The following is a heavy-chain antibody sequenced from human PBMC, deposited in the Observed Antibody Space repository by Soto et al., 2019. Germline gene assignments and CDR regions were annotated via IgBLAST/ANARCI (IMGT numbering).Heavy chain of an antibody. CDR3: ARDPYHVLMVNAPNLYGMDV. CDR2: IYYSGST. Sequence: SETLSLTCTVSGGSIRRYYWSWIRQPPGKGLEWIGYIYYSGSTNYNPSLKSRVTISVDTSKNQFSLKLKLSSVTAADTAVYYCARDPYHVLMVNAPNLYGMDVWGQGTTVTVSS. V-gene: IGHV4-59*12. J-gene: IGHJ6*02. D-gene: IGHD2-8*01. CDR1: GGSIRRYY.